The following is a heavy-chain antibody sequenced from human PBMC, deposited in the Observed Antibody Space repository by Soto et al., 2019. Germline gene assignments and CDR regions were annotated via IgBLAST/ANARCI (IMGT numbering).Heavy chain of an antibody. CDR3: ARDRSGRYYDSSGYRPGFDP. V-gene: IGHV4-31*03. D-gene: IGHD3-22*01. J-gene: IGHJ5*02. CDR2: IYYSGST. Sequence: SETLSLTCTVSGGSISSGGYYWSWIRQHPGKGLEWIGYIYYSGSTYYNPSIKSRVTISVDTSKNQFSLKLSSVAAADTAVYYCARDRSGRYYDSSGYRPGFDPWGQGTLVTVSS. CDR1: GGSISSGGYY.